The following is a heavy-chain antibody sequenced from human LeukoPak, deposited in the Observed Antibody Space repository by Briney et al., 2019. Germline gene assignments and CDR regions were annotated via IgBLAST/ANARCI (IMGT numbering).Heavy chain of an antibody. Sequence: SGTLSLTCAVSGGSISSSNWWSWVRQPPGKGLEWIGEIYHSGSTNYNPSLKSRVTISVDTSKNQFSLKLSSVTAADTAVYYCAREKYDSSGYYYFLDYWGQGTLVTVSS. D-gene: IGHD3-22*01. V-gene: IGHV4-4*02. CDR2: IYHSGST. J-gene: IGHJ4*02. CDR3: AREKYDSSGYYYFLDY. CDR1: GGSISSSNW.